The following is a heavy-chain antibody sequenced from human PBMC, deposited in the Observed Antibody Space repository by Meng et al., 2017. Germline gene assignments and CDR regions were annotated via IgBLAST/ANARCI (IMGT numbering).Heavy chain of an antibody. Sequence: QLQQSGPGLMNPSQTLSPTCAISGDTVSTDSAAWNWIRQSPSRGLEWLGRTYYRSKWYNDFAVSVKSRIIINPDTSKNHFSLQLNSVTPEDTAVYYCASGWSMFQTWGQGTLVTVSS. CDR1: GDTVSTDSAA. D-gene: IGHD3-10*02. J-gene: IGHJ4*02. CDR2: TYYRSKWYN. CDR3: ASGWSMFQT. V-gene: IGHV6-1*01.